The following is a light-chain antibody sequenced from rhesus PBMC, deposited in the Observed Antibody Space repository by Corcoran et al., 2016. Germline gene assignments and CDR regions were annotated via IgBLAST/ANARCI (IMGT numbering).Light chain of an antibody. J-gene: IGKJ2*01. CDR2: RAS. CDR1: QGISNW. V-gene: IGKV1-69*01. Sequence: DIQMTQSPSSLSASVGDRVTITCRASQGISNWLAWYQQKPGKAPKLLIYRASNLETGVPSRFSGSGSGTDFTLTISSLQSEDIGTYYCQQHDNSPYSFGQGTKVEIK. CDR3: QQHDNSPYS.